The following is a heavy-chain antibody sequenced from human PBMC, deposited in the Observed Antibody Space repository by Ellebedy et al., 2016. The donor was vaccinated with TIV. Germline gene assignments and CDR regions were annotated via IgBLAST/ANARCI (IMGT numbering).Heavy chain of an antibody. CDR3: ARGFPAAWELAGA. D-gene: IGHD6-19*01. Sequence: SETLSLTXTVSGGSIDSSSYNWGWIRQPPGKGLEWLGSIYYSGSAHYNPSLKSRVTISVDTSKNQFSLKLNSVTAADTAVYYCARGFPAAWELAGAWGQGTLVTVSA. J-gene: IGHJ4*02. CDR2: IYYSGSA. V-gene: IGHV4-39*01. CDR1: GGSIDSSSYN.